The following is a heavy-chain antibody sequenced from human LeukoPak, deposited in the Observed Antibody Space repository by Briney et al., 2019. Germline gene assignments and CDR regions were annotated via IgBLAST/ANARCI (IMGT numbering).Heavy chain of an antibody. CDR3: TTDPLVTIGY. Sequence: GGSLRLSCAASGFTFSNAWMSWVRQAPGKGLEWVGRIKSKTGGGTTDYAAPVKGRFTISRDDSKNTLYLQMNSLKTEDTAVYYCTTDPLVTIGYWGQGTLVTVSS. J-gene: IGHJ4*02. CDR2: IKSKTGGGTT. CDR1: GFTFSNAW. V-gene: IGHV3-15*01. D-gene: IGHD3-3*01.